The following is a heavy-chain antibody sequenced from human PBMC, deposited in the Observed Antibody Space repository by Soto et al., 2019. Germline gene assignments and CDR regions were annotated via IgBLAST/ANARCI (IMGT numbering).Heavy chain of an antibody. V-gene: IGHV1-18*01. D-gene: IGHD2-15*01. J-gene: IGHJ3*02. CDR3: ARVGGDIVVVVADVGAFDI. CDR2: ISAYNGNT. CDR1: GYTFTSYG. Sequence: GASVKVSCKASGYTFTSYGISWVRQAPGQGLEWMGWISAYNGNTNYAQKLQGRVTMTTDTSTSTAYMELRSLRSDDTAVYYCARVGGDIVVVVADVGAFDIWGQGTMVIVSS.